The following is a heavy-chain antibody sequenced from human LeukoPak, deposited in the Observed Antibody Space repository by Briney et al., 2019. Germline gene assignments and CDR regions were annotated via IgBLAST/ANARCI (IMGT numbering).Heavy chain of an antibody. CDR1: GFTFSSYE. Sequence: GGSLRLSCAASGFTFSSYEMNWVRQAPVKGLEWVSYISSSGSTIYYADSVKGRFTISRGNAKNSLYLQMNSLRAEDTAVYYCARDLDYGDYVLDYWGQGTLVTVSS. J-gene: IGHJ4*02. V-gene: IGHV3-48*03. D-gene: IGHD4-17*01. CDR2: ISSSGSTI. CDR3: ARDLDYGDYVLDY.